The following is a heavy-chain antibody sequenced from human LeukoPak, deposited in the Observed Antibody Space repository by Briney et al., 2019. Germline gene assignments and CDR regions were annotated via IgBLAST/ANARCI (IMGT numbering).Heavy chain of an antibody. J-gene: IGHJ4*02. CDR3: AKGSTPFVDTGSFDY. D-gene: IGHD5-18*01. CDR1: GFTFSSYS. V-gene: IGHV3-48*04. CDR2: ISSSSSTI. Sequence: PGGSLRLSCAASGFTFSSYSMNWVRQAPGKGLEWVSYISSSSSTIYYADSVKGRFTISRDNAKNSLYLQMNSLRAEDTALYYCAKGSTPFVDTGSFDYWGQGTLATVSS.